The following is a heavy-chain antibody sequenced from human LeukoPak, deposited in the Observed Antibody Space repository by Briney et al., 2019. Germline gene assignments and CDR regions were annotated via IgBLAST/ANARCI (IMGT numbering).Heavy chain of an antibody. CDR3: AGEAVVSLANWFDP. V-gene: IGHV3-21*01. D-gene: IGHD3-3*02. CDR2: ISSSSSYI. J-gene: IGHJ5*02. CDR1: GFTFSSYS. Sequence: PGGSLRLSCAASGFTFSSYSMNWVRQAPGKGLEWVSSISSSSSYIYYADSVKGRFTISRDNAKNSLYLQMNSLRAEDTAVYYCAGEAVVSLANWFDPWGQGTLVTVSS.